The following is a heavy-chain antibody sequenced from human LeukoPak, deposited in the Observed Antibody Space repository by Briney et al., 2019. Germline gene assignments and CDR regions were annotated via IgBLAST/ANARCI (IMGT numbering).Heavy chain of an antibody. CDR1: GFSVSMKY. CDR2: IFSGGTT. J-gene: IGHJ6*03. Sequence: GGSLGLSCAASGFSVSMKYMTWVRQAPGKGLEWVSVIFSGGTTYYADSVKGRFTVSRDNSKNMMYLQMNSLRAEDAAVYYCARFSGPGMQHYYYYMDVWGTGNTVTVSS. CDR3: ARFSGPGMQHYYYYMDV. D-gene: IGHD3-10*01. V-gene: IGHV3-53*01.